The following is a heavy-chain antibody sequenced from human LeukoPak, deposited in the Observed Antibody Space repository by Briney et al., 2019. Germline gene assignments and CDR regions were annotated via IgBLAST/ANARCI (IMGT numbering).Heavy chain of an antibody. D-gene: IGHD3-9*01. CDR2: IYPGDSDT. CDR1: GYSFTSYW. J-gene: IGHJ4*02. V-gene: IGHV5-51*01. Sequence: PGESLKISCKGSGYSFTSYWNGWVRQMPGKGVELVGIIYPGDSDTRYRPSFQGQITISADRSISTAYLQWSSLKASDTAMYYCARQGKILRYFDWLLRLDYWGQGTLVTVSS. CDR3: ARQGKILRYFDWLLRLDY.